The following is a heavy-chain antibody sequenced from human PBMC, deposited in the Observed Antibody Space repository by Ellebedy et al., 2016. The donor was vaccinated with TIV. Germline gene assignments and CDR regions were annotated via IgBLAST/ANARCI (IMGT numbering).Heavy chain of an antibody. CDR2: ISGSGGST. J-gene: IGHJ4*02. V-gene: IGHV3-23*01. CDR1: GFTFSSYA. Sequence: GESLKISXAASGFTFSSYAMSWVRQAPGKGLEWVSAISGSGGSTYYADSVKGRFTISRDNSKNTLYLQMNSLRAEDTAVYYCAAVSGSYFTPFDYWGQGTLVTVSS. D-gene: IGHD1-26*01. CDR3: AAVSGSYFTPFDY.